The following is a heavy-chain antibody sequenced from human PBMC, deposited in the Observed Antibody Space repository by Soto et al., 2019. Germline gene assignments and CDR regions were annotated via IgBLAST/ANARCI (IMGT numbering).Heavy chain of an antibody. CDR1: GYTFTSYS. J-gene: IGHJ4*02. D-gene: IGHD3-3*01. CDR3: ARGDHVLRFLEWLLYY. V-gene: IGHV1-46*01. CDR2: INPSGGST. Sequence: ASVKVSCKASGYTFTSYSMHWVRQAPGQGLEWMGIINPSGGSTSYAQKFQGRVTMTRDTSTSTVYMELSSLRSEDTAVYYCARGDHVLRFLEWLLYYWGQGTLVTVSS.